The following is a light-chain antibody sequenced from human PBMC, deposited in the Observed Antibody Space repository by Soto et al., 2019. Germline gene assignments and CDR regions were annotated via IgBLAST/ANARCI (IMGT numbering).Light chain of an antibody. V-gene: IGLV2-14*01. CDR1: SSDVGGYNY. CDR2: DVS. J-gene: IGLJ2*01. CDR3: SSYTSSSTLVV. Sequence: QSVLTQPASVSGSPGQSSTISCTGTSSDVGGYNYVSWYQQHPGKAPKLMSYDVSNRPSVVSNRVSGYKSGNTASLTISGLQAEDEADYYCSSYTSSSTLVVFGGGTKLTVL.